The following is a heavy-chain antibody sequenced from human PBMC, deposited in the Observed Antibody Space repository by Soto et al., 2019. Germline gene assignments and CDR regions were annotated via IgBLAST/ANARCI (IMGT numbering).Heavy chain of an antibody. D-gene: IGHD6-13*01. CDR3: ARPIGLRIAAAGSDP. CDR1: WYSFTSYW. CDR2: IDPSDSYT. J-gene: IGHJ5*02. Sequence: PREALKISCKGSWYSFTSYWISWVRQMPGKGLEWMGRIDPSDSYTNYSPSFQGHVTISADKSISTAYLQWSSLKASDTAMYYCARPIGLRIAAAGSDPWGQGTLVTVSS. V-gene: IGHV5-10-1*01.